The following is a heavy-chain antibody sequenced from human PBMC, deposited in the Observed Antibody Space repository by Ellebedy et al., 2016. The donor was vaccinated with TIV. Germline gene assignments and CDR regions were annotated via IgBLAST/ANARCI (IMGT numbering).Heavy chain of an antibody. Sequence: AASVKVSCKASGYTFTIYYMHWVRQAPGQGLEWMGWISAYNGNTNYAQKLQGRVTMTTDTSTSTAYMELRSLRSDDTAVYYCARVRYSSSWYSFYGMDVWGQGTTVTVSS. CDR1: GYTFTIYY. V-gene: IGHV1-18*04. D-gene: IGHD6-13*01. J-gene: IGHJ6*02. CDR2: ISAYNGNT. CDR3: ARVRYSSSWYSFYGMDV.